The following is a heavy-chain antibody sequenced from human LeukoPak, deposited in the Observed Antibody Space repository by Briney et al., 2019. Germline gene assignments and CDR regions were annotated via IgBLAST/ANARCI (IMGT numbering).Heavy chain of an antibody. D-gene: IGHD5/OR15-5a*01. CDR1: GFTVSSNY. Sequence: GGSLRLSCAASGFTVSSNYMNWVRQTPGKGLEWVSVIYSDTSAYYADPVKGRFIISRHNSKNTLYLQMNSLRVEDTAVYYGARVGSYSVYGYGYYWGTGILVTVSS. J-gene: IGHJ4*01. CDR2: IYSDTSA. CDR3: ARVGSYSVYGYGYY. V-gene: IGHV3-53*04.